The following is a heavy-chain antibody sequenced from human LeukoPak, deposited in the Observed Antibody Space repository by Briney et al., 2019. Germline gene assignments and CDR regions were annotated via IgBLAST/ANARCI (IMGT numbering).Heavy chain of an antibody. Sequence: AGGSLRLSCAASGFTFTSYSMNWVRQAPGKGLEWVATINQNGGVKYYVDSVKGRFTISRDNAKTSLFLQMNSLRIDDTAMYYCTRTVNSASDFWGQGTLVTVSS. J-gene: IGHJ4*02. CDR2: INQNGGVK. V-gene: IGHV3-7*03. CDR3: TRTVNSASDF. CDR1: GFTFTSYS. D-gene: IGHD4-23*01.